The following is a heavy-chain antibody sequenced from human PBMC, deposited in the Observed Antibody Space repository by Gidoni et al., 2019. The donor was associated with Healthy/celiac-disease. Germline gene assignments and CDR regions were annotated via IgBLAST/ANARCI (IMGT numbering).Heavy chain of an antibody. D-gene: IGHD3-10*01. V-gene: IGHV1-2*02. CDR2: INPNSGGT. Sequence: QVQLVQSGAEVKKPGASVKVSCKAYGYTFTGYYMHWVRQAPGQGLEWMGWINPNSGGTNYAQKFQGRVTMTRDTSISTAYMELSRLRSDDTAVYYCARDRAYYYGSKSNADKNNWFDPWGQGTLVTVSS. J-gene: IGHJ5*02. CDR1: GYTFTGYY. CDR3: ARDRAYYYGSKSNADKNNWFDP.